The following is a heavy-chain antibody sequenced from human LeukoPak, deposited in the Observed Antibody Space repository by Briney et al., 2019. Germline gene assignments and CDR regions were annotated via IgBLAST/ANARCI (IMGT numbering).Heavy chain of an antibody. CDR3: TRERRGTYYAFES. CDR2: ITSGAGST. J-gene: IGHJ4*02. V-gene: IGHV3-11*01. D-gene: IGHD3-16*01. Sequence: GGSLRLSCDASGFSISDYYMSWIRQSPGKGLEWISYITSGAGSTNYADSVKGRFTISRDTAKNSVALQLNSLRAEDTAVYYCTRERRGTYYAFESWGQGTLVTVSS. CDR1: GFSISDYY.